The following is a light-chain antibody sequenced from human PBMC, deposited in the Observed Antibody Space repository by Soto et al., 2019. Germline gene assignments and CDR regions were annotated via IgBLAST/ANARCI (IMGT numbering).Light chain of an antibody. V-gene: IGKV3-15*01. Sequence: EIWMTQSPATLSVSQGKRATLSCRASQSVSSNLAWYQQKPGQAPRLLIYGASTRATGIPARFSGSGSGTEFTLTISSLQSEDFAVYYCQQYNNCPPITFGQGTRLEIK. J-gene: IGKJ5*01. CDR2: GAS. CDR3: QQYNNCPPIT. CDR1: QSVSSN.